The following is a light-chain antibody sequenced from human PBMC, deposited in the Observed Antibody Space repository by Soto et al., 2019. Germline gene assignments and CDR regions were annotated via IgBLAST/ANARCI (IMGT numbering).Light chain of an antibody. J-gene: IGLJ1*01. CDR3: CSYVGSDYV. Sequence: QSVLTQPASVSGSPGQSITISCTETSSDFGSYNFVSWYQQHPGKAPKLMIYEVSKRPSGVSNRFSGSKSGNTASLTISGLQAEDEADYYCCSYVGSDYVFGTGTKVTVL. V-gene: IGLV2-23*02. CDR2: EVS. CDR1: SSDFGSYNF.